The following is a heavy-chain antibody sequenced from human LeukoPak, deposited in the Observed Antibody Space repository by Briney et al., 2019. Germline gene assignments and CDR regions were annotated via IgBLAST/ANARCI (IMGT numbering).Heavy chain of an antibody. Sequence: SSETLSLTCTVSGGSVGSDNSYWNWIRQPAGKGLEWIGRIYADGSSTYNPSLKSRVTILVDTSKNQFSLRPSSMTAADTAVYYCARGYYYRTWGLGTLITVSS. CDR2: IYADGSS. V-gene: IGHV4-61*02. D-gene: IGHD3-10*01. J-gene: IGHJ4*02. CDR3: ARGYYYRT. CDR1: GGSVGSDNSY.